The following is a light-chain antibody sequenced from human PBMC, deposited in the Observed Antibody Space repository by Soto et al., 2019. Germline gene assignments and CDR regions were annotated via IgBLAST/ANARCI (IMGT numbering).Light chain of an antibody. CDR2: KAS. V-gene: IGKV1-5*03. CDR3: QQYKTYPRT. Sequence: DIQMTQSPSTLSASVGDRVTITCRASQSISTWLAWYQQKPGKAPKLLIYKASSLEGGVPSRFSGSGSGTEFNITISSLQPDDFATYYCQQYKTYPRTFGRGTKVDIK. J-gene: IGKJ4*01. CDR1: QSISTW.